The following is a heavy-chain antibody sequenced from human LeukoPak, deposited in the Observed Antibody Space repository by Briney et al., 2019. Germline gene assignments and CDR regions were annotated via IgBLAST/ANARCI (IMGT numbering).Heavy chain of an antibody. D-gene: IGHD5-12*01. CDR1: GFTVSSNY. CDR3: ARDRLVGGYDYFDY. Sequence: GGSLRLSCAASGFTVSSNYMSWVRQAPGKGLEWVSVIYSGGSTYYADSVKGRFTISRDNSKNTLYLQMNSLRAEDTAVYYCARDRLVGGYDYFDYWGQGTLVTVSS. CDR2: IYSGGST. J-gene: IGHJ4*02. V-gene: IGHV3-66*02.